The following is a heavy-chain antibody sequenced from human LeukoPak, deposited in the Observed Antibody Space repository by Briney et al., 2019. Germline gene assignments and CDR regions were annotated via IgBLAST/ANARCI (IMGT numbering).Heavy chain of an antibody. D-gene: IGHD6-19*01. CDR2: IGSSSTYT. CDR3: ASDRGAVAGTWFDY. J-gene: IGHJ4*02. V-gene: IGHV3-11*05. Sequence: GGSLRLSCAPPGFTFRGYYMSSGRQAPGKGLEWVSCIGSSSTYTNYADSVKGRFTISRDNAKNSLYLQMDGLRAEDTAVYYCASDRGAVAGTWFDYWGQGTLVTVSS. CDR1: GFTFRGYY.